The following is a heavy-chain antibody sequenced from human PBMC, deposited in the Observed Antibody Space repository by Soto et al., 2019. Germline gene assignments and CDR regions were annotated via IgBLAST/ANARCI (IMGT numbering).Heavy chain of an antibody. V-gene: IGHV3-23*01. CDR3: ANGWVGAKLYFDL. CDR1: GFTFSTYA. D-gene: IGHD1-26*01. CDR2: ISGSGVTT. Sequence: EVQLLESGGGLVQPGGSLRLSCAASGFTFSTYAMGWVRQAPGKGLEWVSAISGSGVTTYYADSVKGRFTISRDNAKNTLYLQMNSLRAEDTAVYYCANGWVGAKLYFDLWGRGTLVTVSS. J-gene: IGHJ2*01.